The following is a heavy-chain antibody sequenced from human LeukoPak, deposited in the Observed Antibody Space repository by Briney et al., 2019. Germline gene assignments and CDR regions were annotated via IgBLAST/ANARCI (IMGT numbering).Heavy chain of an antibody. CDR3: ARHSQSRYSSSWAFDY. CDR2: IYYSGTT. V-gene: IGHV4-39*01. Sequence: SETLSLTCTVSGGSISSSSYYCGWIRHPPGKGRERIGMIYYSGTTYYNPPLKSRVTISVARSKNQSSLTLRCVTAADRAVYYCARHSQSRYSSSWAFDYWGQGTLVTVSS. CDR1: GGSISSSSYY. J-gene: IGHJ4*02. D-gene: IGHD6-13*01.